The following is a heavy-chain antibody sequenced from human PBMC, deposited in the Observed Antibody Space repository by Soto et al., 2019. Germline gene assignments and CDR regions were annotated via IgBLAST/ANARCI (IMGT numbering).Heavy chain of an antibody. Sequence: GGSLRLSCAASGFTFSSYWRSWVRQAPGKGLEWVANIKQDGSEKYYVDSVKGRFTISRDNAKNSLYLQMNSLRAEDTAVYYCARDGGSYHTGYFQHWGQGTLVT. CDR3: ARDGGSYHTGYFQH. J-gene: IGHJ1*01. V-gene: IGHV3-7*03. CDR2: IKQDGSEK. D-gene: IGHD1-26*01. CDR1: GFTFSSYW.